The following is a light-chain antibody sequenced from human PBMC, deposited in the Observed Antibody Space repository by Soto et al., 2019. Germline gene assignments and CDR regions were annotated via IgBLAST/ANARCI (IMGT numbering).Light chain of an antibody. CDR2: GAS. V-gene: IGKV3-15*01. Sequence: EIVMTQSPATLSVSPGERATLSCRASQTVTSNLAWYQQKPGQTPGLLIYGASTRATGFPARFSGSGSGTEFTLTISSLQSEDFAVYYCQQYNDWPLTFGGGTKVEIK. J-gene: IGKJ4*01. CDR3: QQYNDWPLT. CDR1: QTVTSN.